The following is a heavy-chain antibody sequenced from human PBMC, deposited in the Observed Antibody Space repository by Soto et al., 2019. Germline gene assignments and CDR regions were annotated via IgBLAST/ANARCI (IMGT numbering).Heavy chain of an antibody. D-gene: IGHD3-16*01. Sequence: QVQLEESRPGLVKPSETLSLICSVSGVSMRTSYWTWIRQSAGQGLEWIGRISTIGNTNYNPSLNSRLTMSVDTSKHQVSLKLTSVTAADTAVYYCARGGGVPALGDPWGQGTLVNVSS. J-gene: IGHJ5*02. CDR1: GVSMRTSY. CDR3: ARGGGVPALGDP. V-gene: IGHV4-4*07. CDR2: ISTIGNT.